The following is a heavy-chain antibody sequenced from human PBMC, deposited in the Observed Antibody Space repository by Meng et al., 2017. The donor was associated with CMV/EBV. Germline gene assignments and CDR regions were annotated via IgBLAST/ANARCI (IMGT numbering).Heavy chain of an antibody. Sequence: SVKVSCKAFGGTFSSYAISWVRQAPGQGLEWMGGIIPIFGTANYAQKFQGRVTITTDESTSTAYMELSSLRSEDTAVYYCARVIVVPAAIPLYYYYGMDVWGQGTTVTVSS. CDR3: ARVIVVPAAIPLYYYYGMDV. CDR1: GGTFSSYA. V-gene: IGHV1-69*05. D-gene: IGHD2-2*02. CDR2: IIPIFGTA. J-gene: IGHJ6*02.